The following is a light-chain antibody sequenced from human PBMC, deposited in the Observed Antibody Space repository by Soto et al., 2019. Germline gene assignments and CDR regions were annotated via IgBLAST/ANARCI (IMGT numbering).Light chain of an antibody. Sequence: DIQMTQSPSSLSASVGDSVTITCRATQSISSYLNWYQQKPGKAPKLLIFAASALQSGVPSTFCGSGSGTDFTLTIISLQPEDFATYYCQQSYSIPYTFGQGTKLEIK. CDR3: QQSYSIPYT. CDR1: QSISSY. J-gene: IGKJ2*01. CDR2: AAS. V-gene: IGKV1-39*01.